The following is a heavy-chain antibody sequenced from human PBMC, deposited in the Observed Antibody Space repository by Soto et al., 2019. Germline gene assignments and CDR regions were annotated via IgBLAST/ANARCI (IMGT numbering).Heavy chain of an antibody. CDR2: ISGSGSST. D-gene: IGHD3-22*01. Sequence: GGSLRLSCAASGFTFTNYAMSWVRQAPGKGLEWVSAISGSGSSTYYADSVKGRFTISRDNSKNTLYLQMNSLRAEDTAVYYCAKRGWYDSSGYYSWYFDYWGQGTLVTVSS. V-gene: IGHV3-23*01. CDR3: AKRGWYDSSGYYSWYFDY. CDR1: GFTFTNYA. J-gene: IGHJ4*02.